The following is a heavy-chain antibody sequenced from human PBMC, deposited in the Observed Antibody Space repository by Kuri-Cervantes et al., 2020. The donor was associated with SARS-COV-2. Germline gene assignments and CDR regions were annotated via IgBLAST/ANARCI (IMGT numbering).Heavy chain of an antibody. CDR3: ARNRGYSYVMEY. CDR1: GGSISSDY. V-gene: IGHV2-70*11. CDR2: IEWDEDK. Sequence: TLSLTCTVSGGSISSDYGSWIRQPPGKALEWLARIEWDEDKYYSTSLKTRLTISKDTSKNQVVLTMTNMDPVDTATYYCARNRGYSYVMEYWGQGTLVTVSS. D-gene: IGHD5-18*01. J-gene: IGHJ4*02.